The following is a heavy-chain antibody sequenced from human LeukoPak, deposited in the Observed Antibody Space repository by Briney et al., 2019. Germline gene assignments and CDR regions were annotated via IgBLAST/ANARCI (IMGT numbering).Heavy chain of an antibody. V-gene: IGHV3-21*01. CDR2: ISSGSTYI. CDR3: ARSLAGTLGRLDY. J-gene: IGHJ4*02. CDR1: GFTFSNYA. Sequence: GGSLRLSCAGSGFTFSNYAMNWVRQAPGKGLERVSSISSGSTYIYYADSVKGRFTISRDNAKNSLDLQVNNLRAEDTAMYYCARSLAGTLGRLDYWGQGILVTVSS. D-gene: IGHD6-19*01.